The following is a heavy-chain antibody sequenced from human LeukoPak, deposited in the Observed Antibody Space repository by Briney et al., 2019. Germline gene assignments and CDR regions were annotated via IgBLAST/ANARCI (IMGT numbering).Heavy chain of an antibody. J-gene: IGHJ5*02. CDR3: ARSPHRGSHRNNWVDP. D-gene: IGHD1-26*01. CDR1: GGSISSSSYY. CDR2: IYYSGST. Sequence: SETLSLTCTVSGGSISSSSYYWGWIRQPPGKGLEWIGSIYYSGSTYYNPSLKSRVTISVDTSKNQFSLKLSSVAAADTAVYYCARSPHRGSHRNNWVDPWGQGTLVTVSS. V-gene: IGHV4-39*07.